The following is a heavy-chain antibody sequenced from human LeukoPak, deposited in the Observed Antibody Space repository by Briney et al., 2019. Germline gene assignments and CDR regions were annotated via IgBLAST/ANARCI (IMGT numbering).Heavy chain of an antibody. CDR2: IRYDGSNK. CDR1: GFTFSSYG. J-gene: IGHJ4*02. V-gene: IGHV3-30*02. CDR3: ARVRGGSGSYYNRGPDY. Sequence: GGSLRLSCAASGFTFSSYGMHWVRQAPGKGLEWVAFIRYDGSNKYYADSVKGRFTISRDNAKNTLYLQMNSLRAEDTAVYYCARVRGGSGSYYNRGPDYWGQGTLVTVSS. D-gene: IGHD3-10*01.